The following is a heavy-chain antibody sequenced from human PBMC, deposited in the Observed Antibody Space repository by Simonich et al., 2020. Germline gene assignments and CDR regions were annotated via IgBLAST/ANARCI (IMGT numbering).Heavy chain of an antibody. CDR1: GFTFSSYS. CDR3: ARWIAVAGTGAYGMDV. D-gene: IGHD6-19*01. Sequence: EVQLVESGGGLVKPGGSLRLSCAASGFTFSSYSMNWVRQAPGKGLEWVSSNSSSSNYIYYADEVKGRFTSSRDNAKNSLYLQMNSLRAEDTAVYYCARWIAVAGTGAYGMDVWGQGTTVTVSS. V-gene: IGHV3-21*01. J-gene: IGHJ6*02. CDR2: NSSSSNYI.